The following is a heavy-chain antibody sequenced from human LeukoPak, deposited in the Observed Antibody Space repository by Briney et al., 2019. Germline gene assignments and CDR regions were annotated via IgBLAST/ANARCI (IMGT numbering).Heavy chain of an antibody. V-gene: IGHV3-30*04. CDR3: ASLLLRYFDWLSTLGGFDY. CDR2: ISYDGSNK. CDR1: GFTFNSYA. D-gene: IGHD3-9*01. J-gene: IGHJ4*02. Sequence: GRSLRLSCAASGFTFNSYAMHWVRQAPGKGLEWVAVISYDGSNKYYADSVKGRFTISRDNSKNTLYLKMNSLRAEDTAVYYCASLLLRYFDWLSTLGGFDYWGQGTLVTVSS.